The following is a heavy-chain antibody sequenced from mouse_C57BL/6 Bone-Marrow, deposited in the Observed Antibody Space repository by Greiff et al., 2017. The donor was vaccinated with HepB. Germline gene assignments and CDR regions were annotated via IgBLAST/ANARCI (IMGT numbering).Heavy chain of an antibody. CDR1: GYTFTSYG. CDR2: IYPRSGNT. V-gene: IGHV1-81*01. D-gene: IGHD1-1*01. J-gene: IGHJ2*01. CDR3: ARWGYGYYFDY. Sequence: QVQLKESGAELARPGASVKLSCKASGYTFTSYGISWVKQRTGQGLEWIGEIYPRSGNTYYNEKFKGKATLTADKSSSKAYMELRSLTSEDSAVYFCARWGYGYYFDYWGQGTTLTVSS.